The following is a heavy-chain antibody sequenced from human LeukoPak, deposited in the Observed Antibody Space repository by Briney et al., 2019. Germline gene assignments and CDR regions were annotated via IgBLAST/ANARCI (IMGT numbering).Heavy chain of an antibody. CDR2: IYYSGST. CDR1: GYSISSGYY. CDR3: ARATIIYSSRSNWFDP. V-gene: IGHV4-38-2*02. J-gene: IGHJ5*02. D-gene: IGHD6-19*01. Sequence: SETLSLTCTVSGYSISSGYYWGWIRQPPGKGLEWIGYIYYSGSTNYNPSLKSRVTISVDTSKNQFSLKLSSVTAADTAVYYCARATIIYSSRSNWFDPWGQGTLVTVSS.